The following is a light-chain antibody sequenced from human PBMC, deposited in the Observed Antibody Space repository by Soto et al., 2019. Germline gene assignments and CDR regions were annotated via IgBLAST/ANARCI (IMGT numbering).Light chain of an antibody. CDR2: DAS. V-gene: IGKV1-5*01. Sequence: IQMPQSPSTPSASVGDRVTITCRASQSISSWLAWYQQKPGKAPKLLIYDASSLESGVPSRFSGSGSGTEFTLTISSLQPDDFATYYCQQYNSYPWTFGQGTKVDIK. CDR3: QQYNSYPWT. J-gene: IGKJ1*01. CDR1: QSISSW.